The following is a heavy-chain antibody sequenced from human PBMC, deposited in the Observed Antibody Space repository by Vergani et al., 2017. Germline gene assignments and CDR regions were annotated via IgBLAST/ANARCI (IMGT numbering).Heavy chain of an antibody. V-gene: IGHV4-59*01. D-gene: IGHD2-15*01. J-gene: IGHJ3*02. Sequence: QVQLQESGPGLVKPSETLSLTCTVSGGSISSYYWSWIRQPPGKGLEWIGYIYYSGSTNYNPSLKSRVTISVDTSKNQFSLKLSSVTAADTAVYYCARDLVSCSGGSCYRDAFDIWGQGTMVTVSS. CDR2: IYYSGST. CDR3: ARDLVSCSGGSCYRDAFDI. CDR1: GGSISSYY.